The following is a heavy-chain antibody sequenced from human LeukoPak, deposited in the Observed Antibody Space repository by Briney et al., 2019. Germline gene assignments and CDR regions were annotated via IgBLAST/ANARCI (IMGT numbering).Heavy chain of an antibody. CDR1: GFTFSDYW. J-gene: IGHJ4*02. Sequence: PGGSLRLSCAASGFTFSDYWMHWVRQAPGKGLVWVSRIKTDGRDTNYADSVKGRFTISRDNAKNTLYLQMNSLRAEDTAVYYCARVVTTSEDWGQGTLVTVSS. CDR3: ARVVTTSED. V-gene: IGHV3-74*01. CDR2: IKTDGRDT. D-gene: IGHD1-14*01.